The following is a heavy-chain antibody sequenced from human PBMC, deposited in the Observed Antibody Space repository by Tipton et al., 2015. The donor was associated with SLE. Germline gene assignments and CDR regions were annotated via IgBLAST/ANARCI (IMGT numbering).Heavy chain of an antibody. V-gene: IGHV5-10-1*01. CDR2: IDPSDSYT. J-gene: IGHJ4*02. CDR3: ARRSAVTTYDDY. Sequence: KPGKGLEWMGRIDPSDSYTNYSPSFQGHVTISADKSISTAYLQWSSLKASDTAMYYCARRSAVTTYDDYWGQGTLVTVSS. D-gene: IGHD4-11*01.